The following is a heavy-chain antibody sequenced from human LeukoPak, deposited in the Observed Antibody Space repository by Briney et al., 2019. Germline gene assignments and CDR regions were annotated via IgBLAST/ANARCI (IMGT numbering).Heavy chain of an antibody. CDR1: GYTFTGYY. J-gene: IGHJ4*02. CDR3: ARDRSVGISLYGSAQPGAY. Sequence: ASVKVSCKASGYTFTGYYMQWVRQAPGQGLEWMGWINPNSGGTNYAQKFQGRVTMTTDTSTSTAYMELRSLRSDDTAVYYCARDRSVGISLYGSAQPGAYRGQGTLVTVSS. V-gene: IGHV1-2*02. CDR2: INPNSGGT. D-gene: IGHD3-10*01.